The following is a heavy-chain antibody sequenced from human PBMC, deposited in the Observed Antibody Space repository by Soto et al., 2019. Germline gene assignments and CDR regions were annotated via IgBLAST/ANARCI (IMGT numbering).Heavy chain of an antibody. V-gene: IGHV2-26*01. J-gene: IGHJ4*02. Sequence: GTGPTPVKPTETLRLTCTVWGLSLSNDRLGVSWIRQPPGRALEWLAHIYSNDGKSYSASLESSLTISKDTSKSQVVLTMTNMDPVDTATYYCARILVGSSWYGGCYFDYWGQGTLVTVSS. CDR2: IYSNDGK. D-gene: IGHD6-13*01. CDR1: GLSLSNDRLG. CDR3: ARILVGSSWYGGCYFDY.